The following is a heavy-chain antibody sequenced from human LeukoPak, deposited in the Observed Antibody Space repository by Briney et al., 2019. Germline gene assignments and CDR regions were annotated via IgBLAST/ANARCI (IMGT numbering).Heavy chain of an antibody. J-gene: IGHJ4*02. D-gene: IGHD4-11*01. V-gene: IGHV5-51*07. CDR2: IYPGDSDT. Sequence: GESLKISCKGSGYSFSTFWIGWVHQMPGKGLEWMGIIYPGDSDTRYSPSFQGQVTISADKSISTAYLQWSSLKASDTAMYYCARDNSIYFDYWGQGTLVTVSS. CDR1: GYSFSTFW. CDR3: ARDNSIYFDY.